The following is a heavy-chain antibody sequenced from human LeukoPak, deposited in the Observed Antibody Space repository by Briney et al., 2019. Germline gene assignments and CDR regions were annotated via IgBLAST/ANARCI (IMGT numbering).Heavy chain of an antibody. V-gene: IGHV4-39*07. CDR2: IYYRGTT. CDR1: GGSISSISYY. J-gene: IGHJ4*02. Sequence: SETLSLTCTVSGGSISSISYYWGWIRQPPGKGLEGIGSIYYRGTTYYNPSLESRVNIPVDTSKNQFSLKRSSVAAADTAVYYWARAGYSSSWYFDYWGQGTLVTVSS. CDR3: ARAGYSSSWYFDY. D-gene: IGHD6-13*01.